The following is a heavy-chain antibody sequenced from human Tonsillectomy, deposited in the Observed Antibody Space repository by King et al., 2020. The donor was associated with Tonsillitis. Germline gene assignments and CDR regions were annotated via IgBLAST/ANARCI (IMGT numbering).Heavy chain of an antibody. CDR3: AGRGYGDLSFDY. D-gene: IGHD4-17*01. J-gene: IGHJ4*02. CDR2: IYHSGST. V-gene: IGHV4-38-2*01. Sequence: QLQESGPGLVKPSETLSLTCAVSGYSISSGYYWGWIRQPPGKGLEWIGSIYHSGSTYYNPSLKSRVTISVDTTKNLFPLKLSSVTAADTAVYYCAGRGYGDLSFDYWGQGTLVTVSS. CDR1: GYSISSGYY.